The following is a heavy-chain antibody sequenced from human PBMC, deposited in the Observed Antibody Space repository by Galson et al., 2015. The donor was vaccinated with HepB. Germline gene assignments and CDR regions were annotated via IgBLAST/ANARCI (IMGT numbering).Heavy chain of an antibody. V-gene: IGHV3-23*01. CDR1: GFTFSSYA. Sequence: SLRLSCAASGFTFSSYAMSWVRQAPGKGLEWVSVISGSGGSTYYADSVKGRFTISRDNSKNTLYLQMNSLRAEDTAVYYCAKDPDIIVVVPATIGAYWGQGTLVTVSS. CDR3: AKDPDIIVVVPATIGAY. J-gene: IGHJ4*02. CDR2: ISGSGGST. D-gene: IGHD2-2*02.